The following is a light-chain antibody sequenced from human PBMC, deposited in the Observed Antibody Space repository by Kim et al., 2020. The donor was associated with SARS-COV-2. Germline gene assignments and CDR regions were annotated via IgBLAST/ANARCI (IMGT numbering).Light chain of an antibody. J-gene: IGLJ3*02. CDR3: ATWDASLSGVV. CDR1: SANIGSNY. CDR2: TDS. Sequence: GQMVPIASSGNSANIGSNYGYLYQQLLGTTPKLVISTDSERPSGVPDRFSGSKSGTSASLAIIGLRSEDEADYYCATWDASLSGVVFGGGTKVTVL. V-gene: IGLV1-47*02.